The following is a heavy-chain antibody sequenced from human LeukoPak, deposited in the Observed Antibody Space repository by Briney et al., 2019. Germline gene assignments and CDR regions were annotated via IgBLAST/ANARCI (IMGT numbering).Heavy chain of an antibody. CDR1: GYTLTELS. Sequence: GASVKVSCKVSGYTLTELSMHWVRQAPGKGLEWMGGFDPEDGETIYAQKFQGRVTMTEDTSTDTAYMELSSLRSEDTAVYYCATVGRYFDWSDAFDIWAKGQWSPSL. CDR3: ATVGRYFDWSDAFDI. V-gene: IGHV1-24*01. D-gene: IGHD3-9*01. CDR2: FDPEDGET. J-gene: IGHJ3*02.